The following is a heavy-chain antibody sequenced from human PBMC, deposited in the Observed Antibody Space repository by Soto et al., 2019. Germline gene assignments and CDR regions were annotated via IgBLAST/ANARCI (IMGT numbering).Heavy chain of an antibody. CDR3: AMHLTAGGMDV. V-gene: IGHV3-33*01. D-gene: IGHD3-9*01. CDR1: GFTFSSYG. J-gene: IGHJ6*02. Sequence: QVQLMESGGGVVQPGRSLRLSCAASGFTFSSYGMHWVRQAPGKGLEWVAVIWYDGSNKYYADSVKGRFTISRDNSKNTLYLQMNSLRAEDTAVYYCAMHLTAGGMDVWGQGTTVTVSS. CDR2: IWYDGSNK.